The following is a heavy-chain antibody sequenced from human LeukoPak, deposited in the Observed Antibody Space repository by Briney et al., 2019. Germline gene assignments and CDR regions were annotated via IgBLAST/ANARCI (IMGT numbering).Heavy chain of an antibody. CDR2: IYHSGST. D-gene: IGHD2-21*02. CDR1: GGSISSSNW. V-gene: IGHV4-4*02. J-gene: IGHJ4*02. Sequence: SGTLSLTCAVSGGSISSSNWWSWVRQPPGKGLVGIGEIYHSGSTNYNPSLKGRVTISVDKSKNQFSLKLSSVTAADTAVYYCARIRVGTFDYWGQGTLVTVSS. CDR3: ARIRVGTFDY.